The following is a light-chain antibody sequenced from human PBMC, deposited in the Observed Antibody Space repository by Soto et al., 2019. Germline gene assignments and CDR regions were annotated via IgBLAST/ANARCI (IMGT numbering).Light chain of an antibody. J-gene: IGLJ1*01. CDR2: EGS. CDR1: SSDVGSYNL. Sequence: QSALTQPASVSGSPGQAITISCTGTSSDVGSYNLVSWYQQHPGKAPKLMIYEGSKRPSGVSNRFSGSKSGNTASLTISGLQAEAEADYYCCSYAGSSTYVFGTGTKLTGL. V-gene: IGLV2-23*01. CDR3: CSYAGSSTYV.